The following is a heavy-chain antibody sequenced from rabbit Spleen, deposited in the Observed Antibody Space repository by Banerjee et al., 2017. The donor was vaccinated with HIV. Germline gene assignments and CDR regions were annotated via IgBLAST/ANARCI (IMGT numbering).Heavy chain of an antibody. Sequence: QSLEESGRDLVKPGASLILTCTASGFSFSSSYWMCWFRQAPGRGLEWIACIYGGNYKYASWAKGRFIMSRTSSTTVTLQMTSLTAADTATYFCARDTGTSFSSYGMDLWGQGTLVTVS. J-gene: IGHJ6*01. CDR2: IYGGNY. D-gene: IGHD8-1*01. CDR1: GFSFSSSYW. V-gene: IGHV1S40*01. CDR3: ARDTGTSFSSYGMDL.